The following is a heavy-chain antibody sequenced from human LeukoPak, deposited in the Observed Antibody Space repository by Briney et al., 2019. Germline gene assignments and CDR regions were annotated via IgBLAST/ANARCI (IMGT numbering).Heavy chain of an antibody. J-gene: IGHJ6*03. CDR1: GFTFSSYF. CDR3: ARYVRGSHFYMDV. Sequence: GGSLRLSCAASGFTFSSYFMSWVRQAPGKGLEWVANIKQDGSDKYYMDSVKGRFTISRDNAKISMYLQMNSLRAEDTAVSNGARYVRGSHFYMDVWGKGTTVTVSS. D-gene: IGHD3-10*01. CDR2: IKQDGSDK. V-gene: IGHV3-7*01.